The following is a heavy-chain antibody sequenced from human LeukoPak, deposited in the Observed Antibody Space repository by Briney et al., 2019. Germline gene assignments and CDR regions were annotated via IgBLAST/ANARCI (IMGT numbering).Heavy chain of an antibody. CDR3: SGRSGFSSNY. V-gene: IGHV3-7*01. CDR1: GFTFNIHW. CDR2: IRPDGSEK. Sequence: GGSLRLSCEASGFTFNIHWMNWVRQAPGKGLEWLANIRPDGSEKVYVDSVRGRFTISRDNTKNSVYLQMNNLRSEDSAVYYCSGRSGFSSNYWGQGIRVTVSS. D-gene: IGHD2-2*01. J-gene: IGHJ4*02.